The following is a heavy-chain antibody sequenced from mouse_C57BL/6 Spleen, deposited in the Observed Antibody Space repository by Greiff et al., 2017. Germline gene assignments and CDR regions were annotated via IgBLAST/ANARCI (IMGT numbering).Heavy chain of an antibody. Sequence: GGGLVQPKGSLKLSCAASGFSFNTYAMNWVRQAPGKSLEWVARIRSKSNNYATYYADSVKDRFTISRDDSESMLYLQMNNLKTEDTAMYYCVRHGGGYLDYWGQGTTLTVSS. D-gene: IGHD1-1*02. CDR3: VRHGGGYLDY. V-gene: IGHV10-1*01. CDR2: IRSKSNNYAT. J-gene: IGHJ2*01. CDR1: GFSFNTYA.